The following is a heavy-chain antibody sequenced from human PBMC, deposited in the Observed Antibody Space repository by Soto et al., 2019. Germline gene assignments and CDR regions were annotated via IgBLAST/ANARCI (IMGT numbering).Heavy chain of an antibody. CDR2: IWYDGSNK. CDR1: GFTFSSYG. D-gene: IGHD3-3*01. CDR3: AREFWSGPFDY. V-gene: IGHV3-33*01. Sequence: QVQLVESGGGVVQPGRSLRLSCAASGFTFSSYGMHWVRQAPGKGLEWVAVIWYDGSNKYNADSVKGRFTISRDNSKNTLYLQMNSLRAEDTAVYYCAREFWSGPFDYWGQGTLVTASS. J-gene: IGHJ4*02.